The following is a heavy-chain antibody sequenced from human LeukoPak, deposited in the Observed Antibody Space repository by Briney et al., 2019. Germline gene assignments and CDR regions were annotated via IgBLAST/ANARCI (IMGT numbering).Heavy chain of an antibody. Sequence: ASVKVSCKASGYTFTAYYVHWVRQAPGQGLEWMGCIDPDSGGTNSAQKFQGRITMTRDTSISTASMELSRLRSDDTAVYYCARKFYDTSGTKYAFDIWGQGTMVTVSS. J-gene: IGHJ3*02. V-gene: IGHV1-2*02. CDR3: ARKFYDTSGTKYAFDI. D-gene: IGHD3-22*01. CDR1: GYTFTAYY. CDR2: IDPDSGGT.